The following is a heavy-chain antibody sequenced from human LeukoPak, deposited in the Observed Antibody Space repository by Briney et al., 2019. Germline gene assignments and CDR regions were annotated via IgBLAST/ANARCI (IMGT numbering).Heavy chain of an antibody. Sequence: GGSLRLSCAASGFTFSSYWMSWVRQAPGKGLEWVANIKEDGSEKYYVDSVKGRFTISRDNAKNSLYPQMNSLRAEDTAVYYCVRGRYCNSISCDYFDYWGQGTLVTVSS. V-gene: IGHV3-7*01. CDR1: GFTFSSYW. J-gene: IGHJ4*02. CDR3: VRGRYCNSISCDYFDY. D-gene: IGHD2-2*01. CDR2: IKEDGSEK.